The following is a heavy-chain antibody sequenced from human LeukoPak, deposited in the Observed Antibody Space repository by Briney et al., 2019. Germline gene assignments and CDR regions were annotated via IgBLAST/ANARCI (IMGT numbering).Heavy chain of an antibody. Sequence: GGSLRLSCAASGFTVSSNYMSWVRQAPGKGLEWVSIIYSGGSTYYADSVKGRFTISRDNSKNTLYLQMNSLRAEDTAVYYCARDILEYDYESSGYYDAFDIWGQGTMVTVSS. J-gene: IGHJ3*02. CDR2: IYSGGST. CDR3: ARDILEYDYESSGYYDAFDI. CDR1: GFTVSSNY. V-gene: IGHV3-66*01. D-gene: IGHD3-22*01.